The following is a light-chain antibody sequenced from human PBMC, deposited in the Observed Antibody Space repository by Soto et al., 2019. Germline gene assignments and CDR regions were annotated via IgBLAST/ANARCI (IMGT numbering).Light chain of an antibody. CDR1: SSDIGSYDH. J-gene: IGLJ1*01. Sequence: QSVLTQPASVSGSPGQSITISCSGTSSDIGSYDHVAWYQQFPGKSPKLMIYAVSDWPSGVSDRFSGSKSGITASLTISGLQTEDEADYYCISYTNRQSYVFGTGTKLTVL. CDR2: AVS. V-gene: IGLV2-14*01. CDR3: ISYTNRQSYV.